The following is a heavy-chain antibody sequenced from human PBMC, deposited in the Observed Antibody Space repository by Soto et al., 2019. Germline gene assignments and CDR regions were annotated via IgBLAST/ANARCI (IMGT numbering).Heavy chain of an antibody. CDR1: GYTFTGYY. Sequence: VKVSCKASGYTFTGYYMHWVRQAPGQGLEWMGWINPNSGGTNYAQKFQGWVTMTRDTSISTAYMELSRLRSDDTAVYYCARGGSGGIVVVPAVLADYYYGMDVWGQGTTVTVSS. CDR2: INPNSGGT. CDR3: ARGGSGGIVVVPAVLADYYYGMDV. V-gene: IGHV1-2*04. J-gene: IGHJ6*02. D-gene: IGHD2-2*01.